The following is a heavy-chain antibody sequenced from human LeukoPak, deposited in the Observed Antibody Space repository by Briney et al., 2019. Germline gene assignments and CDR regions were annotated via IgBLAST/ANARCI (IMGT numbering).Heavy chain of an antibody. CDR3: AGTLDDYDSSGYFLFDY. CDR1: GFTVSSNY. V-gene: IGHV3-53*01. Sequence: PGGSLRLSCAASGFTVSSNYMSWVRQAPGKGLEWVSVIYSGGSTYYADSVKGRFTISRDNSKNTLHLQMNSLRAEDTAVYYCAGTLDDYDSSGYFLFDYWGQGTLVTVSS. D-gene: IGHD3-22*01. J-gene: IGHJ4*02. CDR2: IYSGGST.